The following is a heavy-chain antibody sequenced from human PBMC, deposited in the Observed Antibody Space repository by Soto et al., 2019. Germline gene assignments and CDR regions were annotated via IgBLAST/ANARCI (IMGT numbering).Heavy chain of an antibody. CDR3: AKDGSVGGWDAWFLQH. V-gene: IGHV3-23*01. J-gene: IGHJ1*01. D-gene: IGHD6-19*01. Sequence: EVQLLESGGGLVQPGGSLRLSCAASGFTFSSYAMSWVRQAPGKGLEWVSAISGSGGSTYYADSVKGRFTISRDNSKNTVYLQMDSLGAEDTAVYYCAKDGSVGGWDAWFLQHWGQGTLVTVSS. CDR2: ISGSGGST. CDR1: GFTFSSYA.